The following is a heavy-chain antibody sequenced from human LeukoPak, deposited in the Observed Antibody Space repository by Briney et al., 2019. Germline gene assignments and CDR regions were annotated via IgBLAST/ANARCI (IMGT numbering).Heavy chain of an antibody. D-gene: IGHD6-13*01. CDR1: GGTFSSYA. J-gene: IGHJ5*02. Sequence: ASVKVSCKASGGTFSSYAISWVRQAPGQGLEWMGGIIPIFGTANYAQKFQGRVTITADKSTSTAYMELSSLRSEDTAVYYCARVGVAAAGTWWFDPWGQGTLVTVSS. V-gene: IGHV1-69*06. CDR2: IIPIFGTA. CDR3: ARVGVAAAGTWWFDP.